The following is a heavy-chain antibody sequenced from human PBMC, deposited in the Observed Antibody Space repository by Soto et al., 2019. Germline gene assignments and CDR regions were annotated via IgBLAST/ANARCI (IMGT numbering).Heavy chain of an antibody. Sequence: EVQLLVSGGGLVQPGGSLRLSCAASGFTFNAYAMTWVRQAPGKGLEWVSAIGGSGGNRYYADSVRGRFTISRDNSKDTVDLQMNILRVEDTAVYYCARVASDYINSVDNWGQRILVTVSS. CDR1: GFTFNAYA. CDR3: ARVASDYINSVDN. D-gene: IGHD4-4*01. V-gene: IGHV3-23*01. CDR2: IGGSGGNR. J-gene: IGHJ4*02.